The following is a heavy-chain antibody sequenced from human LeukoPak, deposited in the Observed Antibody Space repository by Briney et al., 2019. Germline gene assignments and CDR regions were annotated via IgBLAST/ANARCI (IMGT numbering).Heavy chain of an antibody. CDR1: GFTFSSYG. Sequence: GGSLRLSCAASGFTFSSYGMHWVRQAPGKGLEWVAFIRYDGSNKYYADSVKGRFTIFRDNSKNTLYLQMSSLRAEDTAVYYCATFGVIVRNDYLDYWGQGVLVAVSS. CDR2: IRYDGSNK. J-gene: IGHJ4*02. V-gene: IGHV3-30*02. D-gene: IGHD3-3*01. CDR3: ATFGVIVRNDYLDY.